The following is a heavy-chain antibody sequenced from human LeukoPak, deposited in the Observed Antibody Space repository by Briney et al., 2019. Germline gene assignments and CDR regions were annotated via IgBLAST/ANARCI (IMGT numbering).Heavy chain of an antibody. D-gene: IGHD3-10*01. CDR1: GGTFSSYT. J-gene: IGHJ4*02. V-gene: IGHV1-69*04. Sequence: SVKVSCKASGGTFSSYTVSWVRQAPGQGLEWMGRIIPILGIANYAQKFQGRVTITADKSTSTAYMELSSLRSEDTAVYYCAREPLYYYGSGSYFDYWGQGTLVTVSS. CDR3: AREPLYYYGSGSYFDY. CDR2: IIPILGIA.